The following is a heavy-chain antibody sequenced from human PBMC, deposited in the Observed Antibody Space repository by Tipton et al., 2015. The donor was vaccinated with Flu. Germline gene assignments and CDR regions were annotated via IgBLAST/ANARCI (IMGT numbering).Heavy chain of an antibody. Sequence: SLRLSCAASGFTFSSYSMNWVRQAPGKGLEWVSSISSSSSYIYYADSVKGRFTISRDNAKNSLYLQMNSLRAEDTAVYYCARDWNYYYYYGMDVCGQGTTVTVSS. CDR3: ARDWNYYYYYGMDV. V-gene: IGHV3-21*01. J-gene: IGHJ6*02. D-gene: IGHD1-1*01. CDR1: GFTFSSYS. CDR2: ISSSSSYI.